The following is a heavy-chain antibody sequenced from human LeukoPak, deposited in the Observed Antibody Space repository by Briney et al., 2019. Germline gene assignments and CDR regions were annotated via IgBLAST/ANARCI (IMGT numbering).Heavy chain of an antibody. V-gene: IGHV4-4*07. CDR1: GASISSSY. CDR3: ASKTSGGILDI. D-gene: IGHD6-25*01. CDR2: IYTNGGT. Sequence: PSETLSLTCNVSGASISSSYWNWIRQPAGKGLEWIGIIYTNGGTKYHPSLKSRVTMSVDRSKNQFSLKLTSVTAADTAVYYCASKTSGGILDIWGQGTKVTVSS. J-gene: IGHJ3*02.